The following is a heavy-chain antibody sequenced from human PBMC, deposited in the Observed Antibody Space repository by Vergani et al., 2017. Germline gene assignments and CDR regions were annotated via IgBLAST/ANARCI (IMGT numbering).Heavy chain of an antibody. D-gene: IGHD6-13*01. Sequence: QVQLVESGGGVVQPGRSLRLSCAASGFTFSSYGMHWVRQAPGKGLEWVAVIWYDGSNKYYADSVKGRFTISRDNSNNTLYLQMNSLRAEDTAVYFCARESGSWAEWYFDLWGRGTLVTVSS. J-gene: IGHJ2*01. V-gene: IGHV3-33*01. CDR1: GFTFSSYG. CDR2: IWYDGSNK. CDR3: ARESGSWAEWYFDL.